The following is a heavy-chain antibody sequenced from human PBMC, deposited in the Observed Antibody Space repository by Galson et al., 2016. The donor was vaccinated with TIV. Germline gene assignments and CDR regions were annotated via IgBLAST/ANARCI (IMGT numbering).Heavy chain of an antibody. CDR3: MFQRLGGRIES. D-gene: IGHD5-12*01. CDR1: GDSISSGYF. Sequence: SETLSLTCAVSGDSISSGYFWGWIRQPPGKGLEWIGSIYHTGSTYYKPSLKSRVTISVDTSKNQFSLRLTSVTAADTAGYYCMFQRLGGRIESWGQGTLVTVSS. CDR2: IYHTGST. V-gene: IGHV4-38-2*01. J-gene: IGHJ5*02.